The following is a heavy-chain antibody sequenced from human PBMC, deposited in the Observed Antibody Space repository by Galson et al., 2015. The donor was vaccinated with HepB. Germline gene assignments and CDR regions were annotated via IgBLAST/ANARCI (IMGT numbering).Heavy chain of an antibody. Sequence: SLRLSCAASGFTFRTYGMHWVRQAPGKGLEWVAFIRYDGSIKYYADSVKGRFTISRDNSKKMLYLKLNRLRPEDTAVYYCAKDGGIAAAGRGEAFEYWGQGSLVTVSS. V-gene: IGHV3-30*02. CDR1: GFTFRTYG. J-gene: IGHJ4*02. CDR3: AKDGGIAAAGRGEAFEY. D-gene: IGHD6-13*01. CDR2: IRYDGSIK.